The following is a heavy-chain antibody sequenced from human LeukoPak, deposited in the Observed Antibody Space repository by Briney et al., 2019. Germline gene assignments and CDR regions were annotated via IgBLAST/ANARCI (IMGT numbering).Heavy chain of an antibody. J-gene: IGHJ4*02. V-gene: IGHV3-74*01. Sequence: QPGGSLGLSCAASGFTFISYWMHWVRQAPEKGLVWVSRINGYGSSTDFADSVKGRFTISRDNAKNTLYLQMNSLRAEDTAVHYCARDAPGNTALDYWGQGTLVTVSS. D-gene: IGHD5-18*01. CDR3: ARDAPGNTALDY. CDR1: GFTFISYW. CDR2: INGYGSST.